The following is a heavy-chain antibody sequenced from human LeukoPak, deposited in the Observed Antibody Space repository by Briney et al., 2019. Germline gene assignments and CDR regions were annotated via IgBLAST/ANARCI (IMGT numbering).Heavy chain of an antibody. Sequence: GESLKISCKGSGYSFTSFWIGWVRQLPGKGLEWMGIIYPRDSDTRYSPSFQAQLTISAVTSFRTAFLPCLSRQASETAMYYCAIHGAVVVPAEFDYWGQGTLVTVSS. CDR1: GYSFTSFW. J-gene: IGHJ4*02. V-gene: IGHV5-51*01. CDR3: AIHGAVVVPAEFDY. CDR2: IYPRDSDT. D-gene: IGHD2-2*01.